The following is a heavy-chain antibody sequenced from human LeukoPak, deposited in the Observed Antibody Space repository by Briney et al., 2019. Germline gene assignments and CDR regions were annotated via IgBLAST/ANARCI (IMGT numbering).Heavy chain of an antibody. Sequence: GSLRLSCAASGFTFSGYEMNWVRQAPGKGLEWIGEINHSGSTNYNPSLKSRVTISVDTSKNQFSLKLSSVTAADTAVYYCARRGITMVRGVFGAFDIWGQGTMVTVSS. CDR2: INHSGST. D-gene: IGHD3-10*01. CDR3: ARRGITMVRGVFGAFDI. CDR1: GFTFSGYE. J-gene: IGHJ3*02. V-gene: IGHV4-34*01.